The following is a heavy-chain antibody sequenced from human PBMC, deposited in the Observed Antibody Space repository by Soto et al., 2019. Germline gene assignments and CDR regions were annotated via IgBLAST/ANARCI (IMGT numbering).Heavy chain of an antibody. V-gene: IGHV2-5*02. CDR3: AHARNDLVAFDI. Sequence: QITLKESGPTLVKPTQTLTLTCTLSGFSLNTGGVGVGWIRQSPGKALEWLGLIYWDDDKRYSPSLKTRLTITKDTSKNQVVLTMTNMEPVDTATYYCAHARNDLVAFDIWGQGTLVTVSS. CDR1: GFSLNTGGVG. CDR2: IYWDDDK. J-gene: IGHJ3*02. D-gene: IGHD6-6*01.